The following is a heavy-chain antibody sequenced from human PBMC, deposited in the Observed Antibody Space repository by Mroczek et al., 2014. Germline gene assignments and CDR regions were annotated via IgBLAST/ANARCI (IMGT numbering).Heavy chain of an antibody. CDR3: ARGSRSITIFGVVLGWFDP. D-gene: IGHD3-3*01. J-gene: IGHJ5*02. CDR1: GGSISSGGYY. CDR2: IYYSGST. V-gene: IGHV4-31*03. Sequence: QVQLQESGPGLVKPSQTLSLTCTVSGGSISSGGYYWSWIRQHPGKGLEWIGYIYYSGSTYYNPSLKSRVTISVDTSKNQFSLKLSSVTAADTAVYYCARGSRSITIFGVVLGWFDPVGPGNPGHRLL.